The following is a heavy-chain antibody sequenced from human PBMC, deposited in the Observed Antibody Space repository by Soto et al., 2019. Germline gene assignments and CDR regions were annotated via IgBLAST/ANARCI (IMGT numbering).Heavy chain of an antibody. CDR1: GFTFSSYS. Sequence: GGSLRLSCAASGFTFSSYSMNWVRQAPGKGLEWVSSISSSSSYIYYADSVKGRFTISRDNAKNSLYLQMNSLRAEDTAVYYCARDFRTTVTTAFDIWGQGTMVTVSS. D-gene: IGHD4-17*01. CDR3: ARDFRTTVTTAFDI. V-gene: IGHV3-21*01. CDR2: ISSSSSYI. J-gene: IGHJ3*02.